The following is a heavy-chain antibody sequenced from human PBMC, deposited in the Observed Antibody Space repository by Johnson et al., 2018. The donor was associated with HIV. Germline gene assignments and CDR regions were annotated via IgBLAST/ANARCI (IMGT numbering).Heavy chain of an antibody. Sequence: VQLVESGGGVVQPGRSRRLSCAASGFIFSSYGMHWVRQAPGKGLEWVSYISSSGNPIYYADSVKGRFTISRDNAKNSLYLQMNSLRAEDTALYYCARDRGVRGANDGFDIWGQGTMVTVSS. CDR1: GFIFSSYG. D-gene: IGHD3-10*01. J-gene: IGHJ3*02. V-gene: IGHV3-48*04. CDR2: ISSSGNPI. CDR3: ARDRGVRGANDGFDI.